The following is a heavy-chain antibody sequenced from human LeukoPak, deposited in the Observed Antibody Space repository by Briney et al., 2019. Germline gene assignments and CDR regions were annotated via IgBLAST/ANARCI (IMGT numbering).Heavy chain of an antibody. CDR3: ARGPSDASFDY. D-gene: IGHD1-26*01. CDR2: INPINGGI. J-gene: IGHJ4*02. CDR1: GYTVTTYY. V-gene: IGHV1-2*02. Sequence: ASVKVSCKTSGYTVTTYYIHWMRQAPGQGIEWMGWINPINGGIRVAQKFQGRVTMTRDTSMNTVYVELSGLLTDDTAVYFCARGPSDASFDYWGQGTLGTVS.